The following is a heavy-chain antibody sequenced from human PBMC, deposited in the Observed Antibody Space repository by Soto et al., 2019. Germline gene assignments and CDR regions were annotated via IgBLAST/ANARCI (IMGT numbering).Heavy chain of an antibody. D-gene: IGHD4-4*01. CDR1: GGSISSGGYY. V-gene: IGHV4-31*03. Sequence: QVQLQESGPGLVKPSQTLSLTCPVSGGSISSGGYYWSWIRQHPGKGLEWIGYIYYSGSTYYNPSLKSRVTISVDTSKNQFSLKLSAVTAADTAVYYCARTPSGPWGSTTLYFDYWGQGTLVTVSS. J-gene: IGHJ4*02. CDR3: ARTPSGPWGSTTLYFDY. CDR2: IYYSGST.